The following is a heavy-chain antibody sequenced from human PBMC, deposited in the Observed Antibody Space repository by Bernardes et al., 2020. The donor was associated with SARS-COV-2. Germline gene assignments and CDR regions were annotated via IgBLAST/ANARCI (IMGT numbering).Heavy chain of an antibody. Sequence: GGSLRLSCPASGFTFSNYWMHWVRQVPGKGLVWVSRIKTDGSSTSYADSVKGRFTISRDNAKNTLYLQMNRLRVEDTAVYYCARGALSGTYGVGDYWGQGTLVTVSS. V-gene: IGHV3-74*01. CDR1: GFTFSNYW. CDR2: IKTDGSST. J-gene: IGHJ4*02. D-gene: IGHD1-26*01. CDR3: ARGALSGTYGVGDY.